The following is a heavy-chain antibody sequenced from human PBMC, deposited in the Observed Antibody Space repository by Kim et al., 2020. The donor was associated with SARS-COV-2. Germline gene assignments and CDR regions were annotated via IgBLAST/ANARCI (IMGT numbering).Heavy chain of an antibody. J-gene: IGHJ5*02. Sequence: GGSLRLSCAVSGFTMRNYWMNWLRQAPGKGLEWVSRIRGDGTSTTYADSVKGRFIISRDISKITLHLQMNSLRVEDTAVYYCARSDWFDPWGQGTRVTVS. D-gene: IGHD3-3*01. CDR2: IRGDGTST. CDR3: ARSDWFDP. CDR1: GFTMRNYW. V-gene: IGHV3-74*03.